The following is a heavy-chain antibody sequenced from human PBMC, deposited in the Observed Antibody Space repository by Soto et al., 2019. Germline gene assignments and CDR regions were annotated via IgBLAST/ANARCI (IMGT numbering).Heavy chain of an antibody. Sequence: WGSLRLSCAASGFTFTRYSINFFRHSPLKGLEWVSSISSTTNYIYYGDSMKGRFTISRDNAKNSLYLEMNSLRAEDTAVYYCARESEDLTSNFDYWGQGTLVTVSS. J-gene: IGHJ4*02. CDR2: ISSTTNYI. V-gene: IGHV3-21*06. CDR3: ARESEDLTSNFDY. CDR1: GFTFTRYS.